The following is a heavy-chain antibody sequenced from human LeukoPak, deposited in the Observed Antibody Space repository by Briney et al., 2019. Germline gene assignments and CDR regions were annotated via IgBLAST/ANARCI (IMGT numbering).Heavy chain of an antibody. Sequence: GASVKVSCKASGYTFTGYYMHWVRQAPGQGLEWMGWINPNSGGTNYAQKFQGWVTMTRDTSISTAYMELSRLRSDDTAVYYCARGAHIVVVPAATWFDPWGQGTLVTVSS. CDR3: ARGAHIVVVPAATWFDP. CDR2: INPNSGGT. CDR1: GYTFTGYY. J-gene: IGHJ5*02. V-gene: IGHV1-2*04. D-gene: IGHD2-2*01.